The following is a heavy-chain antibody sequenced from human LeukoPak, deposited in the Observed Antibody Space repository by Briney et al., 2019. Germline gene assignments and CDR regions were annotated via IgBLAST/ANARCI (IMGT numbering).Heavy chain of an antibody. J-gene: IGHJ4*02. V-gene: IGHV3-7*01. CDR1: GFTFGPHW. CDR3: ARDNSDYSTAYYFDF. CDR2: IKEDGNDK. Sequence: GGSLRLSCAASGFTFGPHWMTWVRQAPANGLEWVANIKEDGNDKYYVDSVKCRFTISRDNAKNSLFLQMNSLRAEDTAVYFCARDNSDYSTAYYFDFWGQGTLGTVSS. D-gene: IGHD6-13*01.